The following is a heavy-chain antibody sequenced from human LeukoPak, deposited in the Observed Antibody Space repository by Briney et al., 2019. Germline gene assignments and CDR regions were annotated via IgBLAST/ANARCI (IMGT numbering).Heavy chain of an antibody. CDR3: ARGRSRSWYGVIDY. CDR1: GGSISGNY. Sequence: SGTLSLTCTVSGGSISGNYWSWIRRPAGKGLEWIGHIYSTGTNNYNPSLRSRVTLSVDTSKNQFSLKLRSVTAADTAVYYCARGRSRSWYGVIDYWGQGTLVTVSS. CDR2: IYSTGTN. D-gene: IGHD6-13*01. V-gene: IGHV4-4*07. J-gene: IGHJ4*02.